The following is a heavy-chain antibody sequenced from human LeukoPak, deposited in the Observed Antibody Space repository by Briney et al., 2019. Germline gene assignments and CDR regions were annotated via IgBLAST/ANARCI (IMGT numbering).Heavy chain of an antibody. J-gene: IGHJ4*02. Sequence: GGSLRLSCTASGFTFSDYGMHWVRQPPGKGLEWVAIIWYDGSNKTYEDSVKGRFTISRDNSKNTLYLQMNSLRAEDTAVYYCARDPYSYGYNIDYWGQGTLVTVSS. CDR2: IWYDGSNK. V-gene: IGHV3-30*02. CDR1: GFTFSDYG. D-gene: IGHD5-18*01. CDR3: ARDPYSYGYNIDY.